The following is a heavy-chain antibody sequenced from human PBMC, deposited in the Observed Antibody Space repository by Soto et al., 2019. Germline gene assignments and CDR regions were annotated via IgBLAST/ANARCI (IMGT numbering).Heavy chain of an antibody. V-gene: IGHV4-34*01. CDR3: ARTLRYYYDSSGYFY. D-gene: IGHD3-22*01. Sequence: QVQLQQWGAGLLKPSETLSLTCAVYGGSFSGYYWSWIRQPPGKGLEWIGEINHSGSTNYNPSLKSRVTISVDTSKNQFSLKLSSLTAADTAVYYCARTLRYYYDSSGYFYWGQGTLVTVSS. CDR1: GGSFSGYY. J-gene: IGHJ4*02. CDR2: INHSGST.